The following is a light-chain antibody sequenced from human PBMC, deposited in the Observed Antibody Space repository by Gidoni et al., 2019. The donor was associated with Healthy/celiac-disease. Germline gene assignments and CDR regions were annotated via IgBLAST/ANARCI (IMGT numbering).Light chain of an antibody. J-gene: IGKJ4*01. Sequence: DIQMTQSPSTLSASVGDRVTITCRASQSISSYLNWYQQQTGKQAKSLIYAASSLQSGVPSRFSGSGSCTDVTLTISSLQPEDFATYYCQQSYSTPLLTFGGGTKVEIK. V-gene: IGKV1-39*01. CDR1: QSISSY. CDR3: QQSYSTPLLT. CDR2: AAS.